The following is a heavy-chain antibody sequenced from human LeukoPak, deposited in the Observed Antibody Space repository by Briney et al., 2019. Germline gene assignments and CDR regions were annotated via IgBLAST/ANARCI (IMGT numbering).Heavy chain of an antibody. CDR3: ARHRFSGTAMALYYFDY. V-gene: IGHV4-39*01. D-gene: IGHD5-18*01. J-gene: IGHJ4*02. CDR1: GGSISSSSYY. CDR2: IYYSGST. Sequence: SETLSLTCTVSGGSISSSSYYWGWIRQPPGKGLKWIGSIYYSGSTYYNPSLKSRVTISVDTSKNQFSLKLSPVTAADTAVYYCARHRFSGTAMALYYFDYWGQGTLVTVTS.